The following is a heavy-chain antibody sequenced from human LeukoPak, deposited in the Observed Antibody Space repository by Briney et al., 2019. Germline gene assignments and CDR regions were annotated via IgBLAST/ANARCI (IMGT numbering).Heavy chain of an antibody. CDR3: ARGHGSSDAFDI. Sequence: GGSLRLSCAASGFTFTTYWMTWVRQAPGKGLEWVANIKEDGSQKYYVDSVKGRFTISRDNAKNSLYLQMNSLRAEDTAVYYCARGHGSSDAFDIWGQGTMVTVSS. J-gene: IGHJ3*02. D-gene: IGHD1-26*01. CDR2: IKEDGSQK. CDR1: GFTFTTYW. V-gene: IGHV3-7*01.